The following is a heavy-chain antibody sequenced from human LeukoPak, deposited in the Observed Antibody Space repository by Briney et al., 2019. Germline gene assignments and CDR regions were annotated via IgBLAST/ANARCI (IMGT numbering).Heavy chain of an antibody. Sequence: GGSLRLSCAASGFTFSTYEMSWVRQAPGKGLEWVAVISYDGSNKYYADSVKGRFTISRDNSKNTLYLQMNSLRAEDTAVYYCARGWELLDYWGQGTLVTVSS. J-gene: IGHJ4*02. D-gene: IGHD1-26*01. CDR2: ISYDGSNK. V-gene: IGHV3-30-3*01. CDR1: GFTFSTYE. CDR3: ARGWELLDY.